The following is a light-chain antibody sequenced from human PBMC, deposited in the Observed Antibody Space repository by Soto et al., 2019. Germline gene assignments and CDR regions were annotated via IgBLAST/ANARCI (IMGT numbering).Light chain of an antibody. CDR1: QSVSSSY. J-gene: IGKJ1*01. CDR2: GAS. CDR3: QQYGSSPRT. Sequence: EIVLTQSPGTLSLSPGERATLSCRASQSVSSSYLAWYQQHPGQAPRLLIYGASSRATGIPDRFSGSGSGTDFTLTISRLEVEDFAVYYCQQYGSSPRTFGQGTKVEIK. V-gene: IGKV3-20*01.